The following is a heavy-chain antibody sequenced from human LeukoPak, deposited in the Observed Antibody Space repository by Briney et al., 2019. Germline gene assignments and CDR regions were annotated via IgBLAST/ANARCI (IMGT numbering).Heavy chain of an antibody. CDR3: ARESVGDSVLDYYYYGMDV. V-gene: IGHV1-69*04. CDR2: IIPILGIA. D-gene: IGHD2-21*02. J-gene: IGHJ6*02. CDR1: GGTFSSYA. Sequence: GASVKVSCKASGGTFSSYAISWVRQAPGQGLEWMGRIIPILGIANYAQKFQGRVTITADKSTSTAYMELSSLRSEDTAVYYCARESVGDSVLDYYYYGMDVWGQGTTVTVSS.